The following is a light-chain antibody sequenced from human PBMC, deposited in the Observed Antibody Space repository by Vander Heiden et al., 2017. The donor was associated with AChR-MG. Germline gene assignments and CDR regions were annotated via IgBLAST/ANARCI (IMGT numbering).Light chain of an antibody. V-gene: IGKV1-9*01. CDR1: QGISSY. J-gene: IGKJ4*01. Sequence: DIQLTQSPSFLSASVGDRVTITCRASQGISSYLAWYQQKQGKAPKLLIYAASTLQSGVPSRFSGSGSGTEFTLTTYYCQQLNSYPPTFGGGTKVEIK. CDR3: QQLNSYPPT. CDR2: AAS.